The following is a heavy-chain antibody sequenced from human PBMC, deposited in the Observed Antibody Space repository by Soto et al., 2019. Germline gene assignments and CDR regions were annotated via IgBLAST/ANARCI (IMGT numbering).Heavy chain of an antibody. J-gene: IGHJ4*02. CDR3: AGDWSGYSYGGGGY. V-gene: IGHV1-18*01. D-gene: IGHD5-18*01. Sequence: QVQLVQSGAEVKKPGASVKVSCKASGYTFTSYGFTWVRQAPGQGLEWMGWISAYNGNTNYAQKLQGRVTMTTDTSTSTAYVELRSLRSDDTAVYYCAGDWSGYSYGGGGYWGQGTLVTVSS. CDR2: ISAYNGNT. CDR1: GYTFTSYG.